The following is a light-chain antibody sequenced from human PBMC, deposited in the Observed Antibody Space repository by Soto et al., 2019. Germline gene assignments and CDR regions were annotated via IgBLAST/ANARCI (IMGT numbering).Light chain of an antibody. CDR2: DVN. CDR3: SSYAGGNNWV. V-gene: IGLV2-8*01. Sequence: QSVLTQPASLSGSPGQSITISCTGTSSDIGAYDYVSWFQQHPGKAPKLMLYDVNKRPSGVPDRFSGSKSGNTASLTVSGLQAEDEADYYCSSYAGGNNWVFGGGTKLTVL. CDR1: SSDIGAYDY. J-gene: IGLJ3*02.